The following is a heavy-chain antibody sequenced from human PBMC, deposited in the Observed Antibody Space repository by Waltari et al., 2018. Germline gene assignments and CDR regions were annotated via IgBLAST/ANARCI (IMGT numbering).Heavy chain of an antibody. V-gene: IGHV3-49*03. CDR1: GFTFGDYA. D-gene: IGHD2-15*01. CDR3: AHCSGGSCYPLGGFDP. Sequence: EVQRVESGGGLVQPGRSLRLSCTASGFTFGDYAMSWFRKAPGKGLEWVGFIRSKAYGGTTEYAASVKGRFTISRDDSKSIAYLQMNSLKTEDTAVYYCAHCSGGSCYPLGGFDPWGQGTLVTVSS. J-gene: IGHJ5*02. CDR2: IRSKAYGGTT.